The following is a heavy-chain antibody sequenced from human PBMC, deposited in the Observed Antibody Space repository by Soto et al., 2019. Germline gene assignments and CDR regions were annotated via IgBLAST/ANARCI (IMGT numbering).Heavy chain of an antibody. D-gene: IGHD6-19*01. CDR3: AKGTYSSGWYDGMDV. Sequence: GGSLRLSCAASGFTFSSYGMHWVRQAPGKGLEWVAVISYDGSNKYYADSVKGRFTISRDNSKNTLYLQMNSLRAEDTAVYYCAKGTYSSGWYDGMDVWGQGTTVTVSS. CDR1: GFTFSSYG. J-gene: IGHJ6*02. CDR2: ISYDGSNK. V-gene: IGHV3-30*18.